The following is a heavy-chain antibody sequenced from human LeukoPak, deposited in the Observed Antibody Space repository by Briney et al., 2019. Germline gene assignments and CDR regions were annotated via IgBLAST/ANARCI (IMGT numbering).Heavy chain of an antibody. CDR3: ARTDYDLDY. V-gene: IGHV4-34*01. CDR2: INHSGST. CDR1: GGSISSYY. Sequence: PSETLSLTRTVSGGSISSYYWSWIRQPPGKGLEWIGEINHSGSTNYNPSLKSRVTISVDTSKNQFSLKLSSVTAADTAVYYCARTDYDLDYWGQGTLVTVSS. J-gene: IGHJ4*02. D-gene: IGHD3-16*01.